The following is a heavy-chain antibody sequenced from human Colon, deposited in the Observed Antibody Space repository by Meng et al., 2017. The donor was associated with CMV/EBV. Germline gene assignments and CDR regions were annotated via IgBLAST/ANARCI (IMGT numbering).Heavy chain of an antibody. Sequence: GESLKISCAASGFTVSSNYMSWVRQAPGKGLEWVSVIYSGGSTYYADSVKGRFTISRDVSKNTVFLQMHSLRVEDTALYFCARRHGRYFDYWGQGTVVTVSS. V-gene: IGHV3-53*01. CDR3: ARRHGRYFDY. CDR2: IYSGGST. J-gene: IGHJ4*02. D-gene: IGHD2-8*01. CDR1: GFTVSSNY.